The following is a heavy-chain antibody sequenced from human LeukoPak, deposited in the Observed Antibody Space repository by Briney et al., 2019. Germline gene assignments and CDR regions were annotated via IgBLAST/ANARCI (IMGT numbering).Heavy chain of an antibody. V-gene: IGHV1-18*01. CDR1: GYTFTSYG. CDR3: ARDLHLLWFGDPISSSGY. Sequence: ASVKVSCKASGYTFTSYGISWVRQAPGQGLEGMGWISAYNGNTNYAQKLQGRVTMTTETSTSTAYIELRSLRSDDTAVYYCARDLHLLWFGDPISSSGYWGQGTLVTVSS. D-gene: IGHD3-10*01. CDR2: ISAYNGNT. J-gene: IGHJ4*02.